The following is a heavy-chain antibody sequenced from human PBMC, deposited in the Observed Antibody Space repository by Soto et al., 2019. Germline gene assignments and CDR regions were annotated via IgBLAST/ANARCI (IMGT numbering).Heavy chain of an antibody. D-gene: IGHD2-2*02. CDR2: INPNSGGT. CDR3: ARAEEKAIKYYYYYYGMDV. J-gene: IGHJ6*02. Sequence: ASVKVSCKASGYTFTAYYMHWVRQAPGQGLEWMGWINPNSGGTKYAQNFQGRVSMTRDTSISTAYMELSRLRSDDTAMYYCARAEEKAIKYYYYYYGMDVWGQGTTVTVSS. V-gene: IGHV1-2*02. CDR1: GYTFTAYY.